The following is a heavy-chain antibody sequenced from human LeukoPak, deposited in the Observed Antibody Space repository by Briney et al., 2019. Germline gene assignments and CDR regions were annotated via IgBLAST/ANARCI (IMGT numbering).Heavy chain of an antibody. CDR3: ARGQRWSHH. D-gene: IGHD4-23*01. CDR1: VVSINIYY. J-gene: IGHJ5*02. V-gene: IGHV4-59*01. Sequence: SETLSLTCTLSVVSINIYYWSWIRQPPGKGLEWIGNIYSGTTNYNPSLRSRVTILLDTSKNQFSLRLSAVTVADTPIYCCARGQRWSHHWGQGTLVTVSS. CDR2: IYSGTT.